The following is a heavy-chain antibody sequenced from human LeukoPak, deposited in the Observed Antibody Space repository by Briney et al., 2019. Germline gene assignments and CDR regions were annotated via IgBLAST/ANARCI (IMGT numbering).Heavy chain of an antibody. CDR1: GFNFAYYA. CDR2: IYSGGST. CDR3: ARETPSYSSGYSRGDY. Sequence: GGSLRLSCSASGFNFAYYAMSWVRQAPGKGLEWVSVIYSGGSTYYADSVKGRFTISRDNSKNTLYLQMNSLRAEDTAVYYCARETPSYSSGYSRGDYWGQGTLVTVSS. V-gene: IGHV3-66*01. J-gene: IGHJ4*02. D-gene: IGHD6-19*01.